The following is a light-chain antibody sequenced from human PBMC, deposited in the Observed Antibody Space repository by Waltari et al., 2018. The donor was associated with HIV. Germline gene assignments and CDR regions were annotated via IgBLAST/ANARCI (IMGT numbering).Light chain of an antibody. CDR3: QSHDSSLSGYV. CDR1: SSNIGAGYH. Sequence: QSVLTQPPSVSGAPGQRVTISCTGSSSNIGAGYHVHWYQQLPGTAPKLLIYGNSNRPSGVPDRFCGSKSGTSASLAITGLQAEDEADYYCQSHDSSLSGYVFGTGTKVTVL. V-gene: IGLV1-40*01. J-gene: IGLJ1*01. CDR2: GNS.